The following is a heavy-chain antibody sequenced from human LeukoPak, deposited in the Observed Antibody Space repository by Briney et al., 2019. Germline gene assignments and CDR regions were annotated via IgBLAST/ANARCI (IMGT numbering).Heavy chain of an antibody. CDR1: GFSFYDYG. J-gene: IGHJ4*02. Sequence: PGGSLRLSCTASGFSFYDYGMSWVRQAPGKGLEWVSGITWNADSTDYVDFVKGRFTVSRDNAKNSLYLQMDSLRAEDTALYYCARDHHCSSATCPSDYWGQGTLVTVSS. CDR3: ARDHHCSSATCPSDY. CDR2: ITWNADST. V-gene: IGHV3-20*04. D-gene: IGHD2-2*01.